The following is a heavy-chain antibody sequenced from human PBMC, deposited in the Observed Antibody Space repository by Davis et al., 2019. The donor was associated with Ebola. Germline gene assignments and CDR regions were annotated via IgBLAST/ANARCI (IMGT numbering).Heavy chain of an antibody. J-gene: IGHJ4*02. CDR2: ISSSSSTI. CDR3: ARDWSYYYDSSGREYFDY. D-gene: IGHD3-22*01. V-gene: IGHV3-48*02. Sequence: GESLKISCAASGFTFDDYGMNWVRQAPGKGLEWVSYISSSSSTIYYADSVKGRFTISRDNAKNSLYLQMNSLRDEDTAVYYCARDWSYYYDSSGREYFDYWGQGTLVTVSS. CDR1: GFTFDDYG.